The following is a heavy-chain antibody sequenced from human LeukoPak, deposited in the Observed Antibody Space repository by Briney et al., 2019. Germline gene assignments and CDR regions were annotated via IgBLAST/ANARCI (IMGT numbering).Heavy chain of an antibody. D-gene: IGHD6-19*01. Sequence: PSETLSLTCTVYGGSFSGYYWSWIRQPPGKGLEWIGEINHSGSTNYNPSLKSRVTISVATSRNQFSLKLSSVTAADTAVYYCAGAAVAGRDYWGQGTLVTVSS. CDR3: AGAAVAGRDY. CDR2: INHSGST. J-gene: IGHJ4*02. V-gene: IGHV4-34*01. CDR1: GGSFSGYY.